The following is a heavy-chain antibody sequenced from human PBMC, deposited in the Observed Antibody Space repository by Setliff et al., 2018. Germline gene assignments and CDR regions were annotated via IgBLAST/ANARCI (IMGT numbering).Heavy chain of an antibody. V-gene: IGHV4-59*08. Sequence: SETLSLTCSVSGDSIFDNYWCWIRQSPGRGLEWIAYISYTGSTNYNPSLKSRVTISLDTSKNHFSLNLRSVTAADTAVYYCARLSPYNTGPPFDYWGQGTLVTVSS. CDR1: GDSIFDNY. D-gene: IGHD2-8*02. CDR2: ISYTGST. J-gene: IGHJ4*02. CDR3: ARLSPYNTGPPFDY.